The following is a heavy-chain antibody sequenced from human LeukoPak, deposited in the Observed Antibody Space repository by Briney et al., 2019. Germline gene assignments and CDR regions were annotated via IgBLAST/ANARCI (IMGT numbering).Heavy chain of an antibody. CDR3: ARYCSGVSCYSGYDY. V-gene: IGHV3-23*01. Sequence: GGSLRLSCAASGFTFSSYAMHWVRHAPGKGLEWVSTIRSGGDTYYADSVKGRFTISRDNSKNTLNLQMNSLRAEDTAVYSCARYCSGVSCYSGYDYWGQGTLITVSS. CDR1: GFTFSSYA. D-gene: IGHD2-15*01. CDR2: IRSGGDT. J-gene: IGHJ4*02.